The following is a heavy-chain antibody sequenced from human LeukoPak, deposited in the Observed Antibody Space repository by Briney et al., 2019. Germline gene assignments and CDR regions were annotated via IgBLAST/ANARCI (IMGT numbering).Heavy chain of an antibody. V-gene: IGHV3-53*01. Sequence: GGSLKLSCAASGFTVSNNYMSWVRQAPGKGLEWVSIIYCGGSTYYADSVKGRFTISRDNSRNTVYLQMNNLRAEDTAIYYCARGFNSGWYGAYWGQGTLVTVSS. D-gene: IGHD6-19*01. CDR3: ARGFNSGWYGAY. CDR1: GFTVSNNY. CDR2: IYCGGST. J-gene: IGHJ4*02.